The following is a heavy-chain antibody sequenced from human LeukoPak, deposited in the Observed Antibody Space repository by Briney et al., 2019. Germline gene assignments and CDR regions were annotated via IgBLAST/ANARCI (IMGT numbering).Heavy chain of an antibody. CDR1: GYSFTSYW. CDR2: IYLGDSDT. D-gene: IGHD6-19*01. CDR3: ARVLDGYSSGWTGWFDP. J-gene: IGHJ5*02. V-gene: IGHV5-51*01. Sequence: GESLKISCKGSGYSFTSYWIGWVRQMPGKGLEWMGIIYLGDSDTRYSPSFQGQVTISADKSISTAYLQWSSLKAPDTAMYYCARVLDGYSSGWTGWFDPWGQGTLVTVSS.